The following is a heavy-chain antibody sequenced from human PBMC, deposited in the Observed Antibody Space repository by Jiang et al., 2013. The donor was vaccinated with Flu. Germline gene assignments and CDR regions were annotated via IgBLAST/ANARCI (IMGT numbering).Heavy chain of an antibody. CDR1: GGSINLYY. V-gene: IGHV4-59*01. D-gene: IGHD6-19*01. Sequence: GSGLVKPAETLSLTCSVSGGSINLYYGSWIRQTPGKGLEWIGYIYSSGTTHYNPSLASRVTMSVDTSKNQFFLKLTSVTAADTAVYYCARGLAYYFDYWGQGTLVTVSS. CDR2: IYSSGTT. J-gene: IGHJ4*02. CDR3: ARGLAYYFDY.